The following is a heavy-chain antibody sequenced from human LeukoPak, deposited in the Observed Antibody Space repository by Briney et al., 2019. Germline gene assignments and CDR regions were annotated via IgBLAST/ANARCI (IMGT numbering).Heavy chain of an antibody. J-gene: IGHJ4*02. CDR2: ISGSGGST. CDR1: GFTFSSYA. V-gene: IGHV3-23*01. CDR3: AKIKVYGDKDQGY. Sequence: PGGSLRLSCAASGFTFSSYAMSWVRQAPGKGLEWVLDISGSGGSTYYADSVMGRFTISRDNSKNTLYLQMNSLRAEDTAVYYCAKIKVYGDKDQGYWGQGTLVTVSS. D-gene: IGHD4-23*01.